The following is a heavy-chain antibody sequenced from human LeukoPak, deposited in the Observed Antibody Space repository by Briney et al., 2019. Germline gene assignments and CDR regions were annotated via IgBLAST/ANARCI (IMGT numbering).Heavy chain of an antibody. J-gene: IGHJ4*02. Sequence: SETLSLTCAVYGGSFSGYYWSWIRQPPGKGLEWIGEINHSGSTNYNPSLKSRVTISVDTSKNQFSLKLSSVPAADTAVYHCARGRSRWVGYFGYWGQGTLVTVSS. V-gene: IGHV4-34*01. D-gene: IGHD4-23*01. CDR2: INHSGST. CDR3: ARGRSRWVGYFGY. CDR1: GGSFSGYY.